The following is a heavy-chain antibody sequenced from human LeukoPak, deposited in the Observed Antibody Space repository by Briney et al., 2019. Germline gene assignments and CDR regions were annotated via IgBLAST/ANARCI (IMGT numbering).Heavy chain of an antibody. Sequence: ASVKVSCKASGYTFTAYYMHWVRQAPGQGLEWMGWINPNSGGTNYAQKFQGRVTMTRDTSISTAYMELSRLKYDDTAVYYCARADVVITMIVVVPDYWGQGTLVTVSS. D-gene: IGHD3-22*01. J-gene: IGHJ4*02. CDR1: GYTFTAYY. V-gene: IGHV1-2*02. CDR2: INPNSGGT. CDR3: ARADVVITMIVVVPDY.